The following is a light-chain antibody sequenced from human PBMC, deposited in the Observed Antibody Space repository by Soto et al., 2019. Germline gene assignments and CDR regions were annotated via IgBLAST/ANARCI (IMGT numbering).Light chain of an antibody. CDR1: RSVSSY. CDR3: QQRSNLPIT. J-gene: IGKJ5*01. V-gene: IGKV3-11*01. Sequence: EIVLTQSPATLSLSPGASATLSCRATRSVSSYLAWYQQKPGQAPRLLIYDASSRPTDIPARFSGSGSGTDFTLTISSLEPEDFALYYCQQRSNLPITFGQGTRLEIK. CDR2: DAS.